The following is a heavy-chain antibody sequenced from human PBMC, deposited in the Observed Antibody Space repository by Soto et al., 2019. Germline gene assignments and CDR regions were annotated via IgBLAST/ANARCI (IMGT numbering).Heavy chain of an antibody. J-gene: IGHJ4*01. D-gene: IGHD1-26*01. CDR3: VKDVGYSGTY. CDR2: ISADNGNT. Sequence: ASVKVSCKASGYTFRSYGISWVRQAPGQGLEWMGWISADNGNTVYVQQLQGRVTMTTDTSTTTAYMELRSLRAEDTAVYYCVKDVGYSGTYWGQGTLVTVSS. CDR1: GYTFRSYG. V-gene: IGHV1-18*04.